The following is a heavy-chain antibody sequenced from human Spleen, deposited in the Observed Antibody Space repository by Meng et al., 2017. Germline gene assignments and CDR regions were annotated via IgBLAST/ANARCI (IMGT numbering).Heavy chain of an antibody. CDR3: AREVPAGGSGSYYSYGMDV. J-gene: IGHJ6*02. CDR1: GFTFNNYW. CDR2: IKQDEGEK. V-gene: IGHV3-7*03. D-gene: IGHD3-10*01. Sequence: GESLKISCIASGFTFNNYWMSWVRQAPGKGLEWVANIKQDEGEKYYVDSVKGRFTISRDNAKNSLYLQMNSLRAEDTAVYYCAREVPAGGSGSYYSYGMDVWGQGTTVTVSS.